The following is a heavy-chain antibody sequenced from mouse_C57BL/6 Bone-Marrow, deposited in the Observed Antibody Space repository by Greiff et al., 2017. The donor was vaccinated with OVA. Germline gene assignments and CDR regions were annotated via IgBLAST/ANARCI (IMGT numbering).Heavy chain of an antibody. D-gene: IGHD2-2*01. V-gene: IGHV1-15*01. CDR1: GYTFTDYE. Sequence: LQESGAELVRPGASVTLSCKASGYTFTDYEMHWVKQTPVHGLEWIGAIDPETGGTAYNQKFKGKAILTADKSSSTAYMELRSLTSEDSAVYYCTPYGYGLAYWGQGTLVTVSA. CDR2: IDPETGGT. CDR3: TPYGYGLAY. J-gene: IGHJ3*01.